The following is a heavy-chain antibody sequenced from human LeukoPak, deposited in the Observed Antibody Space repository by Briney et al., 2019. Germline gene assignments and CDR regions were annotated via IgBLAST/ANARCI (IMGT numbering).Heavy chain of an antibody. CDR2: IWYDGSNK. Sequence: PGGSLRLSCAASGFTFSSYGMHWVRQAPGKGLEWVAVIWYDGSNKYYADSVKGRFTISRDNSKNTLYLQMNSLRAEDTAVYYCAKARIQLWFFLDVWGKGTTVTVSS. J-gene: IGHJ6*04. V-gene: IGHV3-33*06. CDR3: AKARIQLWFFLDV. D-gene: IGHD5-18*01. CDR1: GFTFSSYG.